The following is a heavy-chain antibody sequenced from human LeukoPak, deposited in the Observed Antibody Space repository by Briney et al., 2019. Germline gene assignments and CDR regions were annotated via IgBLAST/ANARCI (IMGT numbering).Heavy chain of an antibody. J-gene: IGHJ5*02. Sequence: ASVKVSYKASGYTFTGYYMHWVRQAPGQGLEWMGWINPNSGSTNYAQKFQGRVTMTRDTSISTAYMELSRLRSDDTAVYYCARGDYYDSSGSRVPWFDPWGQGTLVTVSS. CDR2: INPNSGST. CDR1: GYTFTGYY. CDR3: ARGDYYDSSGSRVPWFDP. V-gene: IGHV1-2*02. D-gene: IGHD3-22*01.